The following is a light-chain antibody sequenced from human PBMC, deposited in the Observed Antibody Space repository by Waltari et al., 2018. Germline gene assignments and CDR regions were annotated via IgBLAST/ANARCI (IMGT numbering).Light chain of an antibody. CDR1: QGVGKS. J-gene: IGKJ1*01. CDR2: DAS. CDR3: QHYVNLPVT. V-gene: IGKV3-20*01. Sequence: EIVLTQSPRTLSLSPGERATPSSRASQGVGKSLAWYQQKPGQAPRHLINDASTRPTGTPGRFRGSGFGTDFSLAISSLEPEDFEVYFCQHYVNLPVTFGQGTKVEI.